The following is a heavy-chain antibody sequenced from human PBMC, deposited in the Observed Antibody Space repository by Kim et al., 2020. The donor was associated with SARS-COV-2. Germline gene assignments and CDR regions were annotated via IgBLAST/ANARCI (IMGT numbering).Heavy chain of an antibody. D-gene: IGHD6-6*01. J-gene: IGHJ4*02. Sequence: GGSLRLSCAASGFTFSSYGMHWVRQAPGKGLEWVAVIWYDGRNKYYADSVKGRFTISRDNSKNTLYLQMNSLRAEDTAVYYCARDLMGYSSSLDYWGQGTLVTVSS. CDR1: GFTFSSYG. CDR3: ARDLMGYSSSLDY. CDR2: IWYDGRNK. V-gene: IGHV3-33*01.